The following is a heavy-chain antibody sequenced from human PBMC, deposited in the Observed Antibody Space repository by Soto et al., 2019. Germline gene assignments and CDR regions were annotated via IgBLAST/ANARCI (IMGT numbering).Heavy chain of an antibody. CDR2: IYYSGST. D-gene: IGHD2-2*01. CDR1: GGSISSGGYY. V-gene: IGHV4-31*03. CDR3: ARDGGDCSSTGCYYFDY. Sequence: SETLSLTCTVSGGSISSGGYYWSWIRQHPGKGLEWIGYIYYSGSTYYNPSLKSRVTISVDTSRNQFSLKLSSVTAADTAVYYCARDGGDCSSTGCYYFDYRGQRTLVTVSS. J-gene: IGHJ4*02.